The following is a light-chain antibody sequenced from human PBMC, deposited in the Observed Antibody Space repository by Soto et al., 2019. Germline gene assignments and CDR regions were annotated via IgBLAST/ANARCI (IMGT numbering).Light chain of an antibody. CDR3: QQYNNWPQT. J-gene: IGKJ1*01. Sequence: EIVITQSPATLSVSPGERATLSCRASQSVSSNLAWYQQRPGQAPRLLIYGASTRDTGIPARFSGSWSGTECTLTISRLQSEDFKVYYCQQYNNWPQTFGQGTKVDIK. V-gene: IGKV3-15*01. CDR1: QSVSSN. CDR2: GAS.